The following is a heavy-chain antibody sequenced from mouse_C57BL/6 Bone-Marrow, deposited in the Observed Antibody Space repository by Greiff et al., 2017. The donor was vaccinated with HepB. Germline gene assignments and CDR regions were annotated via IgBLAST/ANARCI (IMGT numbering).Heavy chain of an antibody. CDR3: ARLHYSNLRVFDY. V-gene: IGHV1-82*01. CDR1: GYAFSSSW. D-gene: IGHD2-5*01. Sequence: VQRVESGPELVKPGASVKISCKASGYAFSSSWMNWVKQRPGKGLEWIGRIYPGDGDTNYNGKFKGKATLTADKSSSTAYMQLSSLTSEDSAVYFCARLHYSNLRVFDYWGQGTTLTVSS. J-gene: IGHJ2*01. CDR2: IYPGDGDT.